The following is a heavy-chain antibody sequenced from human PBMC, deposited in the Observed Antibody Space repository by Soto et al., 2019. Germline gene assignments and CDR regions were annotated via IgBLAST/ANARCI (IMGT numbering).Heavy chain of an antibody. V-gene: IGHV3-53*01. J-gene: IGHJ6*02. CDR3: ATDSSSSHYYGMDV. D-gene: IGHD6-6*01. CDR1: GFTVSSNY. CDR2: IYSGGST. Sequence: GGSLRLSCAASGFTVSSNYMSWVRQAPGKGLEWVSVIYSGGSTYYADSVKGRSTISRDNSKNTLYLQMNSLRAEDTAVYYCATDSSSSHYYGMDVWGQGTTVTVSS.